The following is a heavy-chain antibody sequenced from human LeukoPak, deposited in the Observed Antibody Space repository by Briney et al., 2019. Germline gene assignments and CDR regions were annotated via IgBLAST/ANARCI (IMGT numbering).Heavy chain of an antibody. CDR2: ISSSSSYI. D-gene: IGHD3-16*02. CDR3: ARDVGELALYFDP. V-gene: IGHV3-21*01. J-gene: IGHJ5*02. CDR1: GFTFSSYS. Sequence: GGSLRLSCAASGFTFSSYSMNWVRQAPGKGLEWVSSISSSSSYIYYADSVKGRFTISRDNAKNSLYLQMNSLRAEDTAVYYCARDVGELALYFDPWGQGTLVTVSS.